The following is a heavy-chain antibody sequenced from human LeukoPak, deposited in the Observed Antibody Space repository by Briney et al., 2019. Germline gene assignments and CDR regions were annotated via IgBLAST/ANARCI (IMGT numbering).Heavy chain of an antibody. CDR2: ISSSGSIV. J-gene: IGHJ4*02. D-gene: IGHD3-10*01. V-gene: IGHV3-48*03. CDR1: GFTFSSYE. Sequence: GGSLRLSCAASGFTFSSYEMNWVRQAPGKGLDWLSYISSSGSIVYYADSVKGRFTISRDNAKNSLYLQMNSLRAEDTAIYYCARRNFVSGSPSGDYWGQGTLVTVSS. CDR3: ARRNFVSGSPSGDY.